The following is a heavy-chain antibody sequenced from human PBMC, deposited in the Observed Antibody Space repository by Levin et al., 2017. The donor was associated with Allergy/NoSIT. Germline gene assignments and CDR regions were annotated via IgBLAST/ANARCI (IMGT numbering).Heavy chain of an antibody. Sequence: GGSLRLSCAASGFTFSDYAMNWVRQTPEKGLEWVSTISASTNYIFYAESLKGRFTISRDNAQNSLSLQMNSLRAEDSAVYYCTRGTPTFGVKIMFWGRGTLVTVSS. D-gene: IGHD3-3*01. CDR3: TRGTPTFGVKIMF. J-gene: IGHJ4*02. CDR1: GFTFSDYA. CDR2: ISASTNYI. V-gene: IGHV3-21*06.